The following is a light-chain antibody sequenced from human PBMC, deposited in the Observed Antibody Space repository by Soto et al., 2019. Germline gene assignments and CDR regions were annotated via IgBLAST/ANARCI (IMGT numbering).Light chain of an antibody. V-gene: IGKV3-11*01. Sequence: EIVLTQSPATLSLSRGERATLSCRASQSVSSYLAWYQQKPGQAPRLLIYDASNRATGIPARFSGSGSGTDLTLTISSLEPEDFVVYYCQQRSNWPLTFGGGTKVDI. CDR1: QSVSSY. CDR2: DAS. J-gene: IGKJ4*01. CDR3: QQRSNWPLT.